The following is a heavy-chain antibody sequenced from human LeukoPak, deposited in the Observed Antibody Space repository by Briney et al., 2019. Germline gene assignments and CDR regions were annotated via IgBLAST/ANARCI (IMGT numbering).Heavy chain of an antibody. CDR2: ISHDGSDK. J-gene: IGHJ4*02. V-gene: IGHV3-30*03. CDR3: ARGRSGSYPPGIY. D-gene: IGHD1-26*01. CDR1: GFTFNNYG. Sequence: GGSLRLSCAASGFTFNNYGMHWVRQAPGKGLEWVAVISHDGSDKYYADSVKGRFTISRDNSKNTLYLQMNNLGAEDTAMYYCARGRSGSYPPGIYWGQGTLVTVSS.